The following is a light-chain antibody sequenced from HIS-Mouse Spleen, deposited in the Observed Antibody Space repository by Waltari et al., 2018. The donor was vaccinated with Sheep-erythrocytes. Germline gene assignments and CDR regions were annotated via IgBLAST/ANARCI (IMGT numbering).Light chain of an antibody. CDR3: QAWDSSTYV. J-gene: IGLJ1*01. V-gene: IGLV3-1*01. Sequence: SYELTQPPSVSVSPGQTASIICPGDTLGDNYACWYQQKPGQSPLLVIYQDSKRPSGIPERFSGSNSGNTATLTISGTQAMDEADYYCQAWDSSTYVFGTGTKVTVL. CDR2: QDS. CDR1: TLGDNY.